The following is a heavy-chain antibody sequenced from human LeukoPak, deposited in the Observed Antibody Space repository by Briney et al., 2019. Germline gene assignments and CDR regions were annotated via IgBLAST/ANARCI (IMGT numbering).Heavy chain of an antibody. J-gene: IGHJ4*02. CDR1: GGTFSSYA. CDR3: ARPQGGYDFWSGSTFDY. Sequence: SVKVSCKASGGTFSSYAISWVRQAPGQGLEWMGRIIPIFGTANYAQKFQGRVTITTDESTSTAYMELSSLRSEDTAVYYCARPQGGYDFWSGSTFDYWGQGTLVTVSS. CDR2: IIPIFGTA. D-gene: IGHD3-3*01. V-gene: IGHV1-69*05.